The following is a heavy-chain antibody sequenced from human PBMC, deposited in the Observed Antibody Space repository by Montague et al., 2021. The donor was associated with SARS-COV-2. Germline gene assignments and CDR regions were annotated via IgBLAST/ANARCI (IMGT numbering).Heavy chain of an antibody. CDR1: GFTFSSYS. CDR3: ARGSVAGTGNWYFDL. V-gene: IGHV3-21*01. Sequence: SLRLSCAASGFTFSSYSMNWVRQAPGKGLEWVSSISSSSSYIYYADSVKGRFTISRDNAKNSLYLQMNRLRAEDTAVYYCARGSVAGTGNWYFDLWGRGTLVTVSS. J-gene: IGHJ2*01. CDR2: ISSSSSYI. D-gene: IGHD6-19*01.